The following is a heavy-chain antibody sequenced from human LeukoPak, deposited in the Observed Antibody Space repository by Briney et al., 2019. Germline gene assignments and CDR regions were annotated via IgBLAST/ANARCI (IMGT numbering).Heavy chain of an antibody. Sequence: PGGSLRLSCAASGFTFSSYGMHWVRQAPGKGLEWVAFIRYDGSNKYYADSVKGRFTISRDNSKNTLYLQMNSLRAEDTAVYYCAKAVPAAMPRGFDPWGQGTLVTVSS. CDR3: AKAVPAAMPRGFDP. J-gene: IGHJ5*02. D-gene: IGHD2-2*01. V-gene: IGHV3-30*02. CDR2: IRYDGSNK. CDR1: GFTFSSYG.